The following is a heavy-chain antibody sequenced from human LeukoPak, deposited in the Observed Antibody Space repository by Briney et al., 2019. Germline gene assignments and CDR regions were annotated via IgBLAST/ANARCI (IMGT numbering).Heavy chain of an antibody. CDR2: INHSGST. J-gene: IGHJ6*02. CDR1: GGSFSGYY. CDR3: ARGPHIGSGSYPAGSRYYYYAMDV. V-gene: IGHV4-34*01. D-gene: IGHD3-10*01. Sequence: PSETLSLTCAVYGGSFSGYYWSWIRQPPGKGLEWIGEINHSGSTKYNPSLKSRVTISVDTYKNQFSLKQSSVTAADTAVYYCARGPHIGSGSYPAGSRYYYYAMDVWGQGTTVTVSS.